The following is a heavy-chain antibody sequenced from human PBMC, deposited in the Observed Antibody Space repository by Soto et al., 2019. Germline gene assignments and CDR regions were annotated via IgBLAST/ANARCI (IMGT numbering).Heavy chain of an antibody. Sequence: PSETLSLTCAVSGGSISSYYWSWIRQPPGKGLEWIGYIYYSGSTNYNPSLKSRVTISVDTSKNQFSLKLTSVTAADTAVYYCGKPQYTRGGWPPLFAYGGQGTLVPVSS. D-gene: IGHD2-2*01. V-gene: IGHV4-59*01. CDR1: GGSISSYY. CDR3: GKPQYTRGGWPPLFAY. J-gene: IGHJ4*02. CDR2: IYYSGST.